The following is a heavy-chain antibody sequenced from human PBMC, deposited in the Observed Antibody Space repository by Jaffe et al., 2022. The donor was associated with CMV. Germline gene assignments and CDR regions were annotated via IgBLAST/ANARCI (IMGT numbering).Heavy chain of an antibody. CDR3: AGGLFGGYYSYYFDY. D-gene: IGHD3-22*01. CDR2: IYYSGST. CDR1: GGSISSYY. V-gene: IGHV4-59*01. Sequence: QVQLQESGPGLVKPSETLSLTCTVSGGSISSYYWSWIRQPPGKGLEWIGYIYYSGSTNYNPSLKSRVTISVDTSKNQFSLKLSSVTAADTAVYYCAGGLFGGYYSYYFDYWGQGTLVTVSS. J-gene: IGHJ4*02.